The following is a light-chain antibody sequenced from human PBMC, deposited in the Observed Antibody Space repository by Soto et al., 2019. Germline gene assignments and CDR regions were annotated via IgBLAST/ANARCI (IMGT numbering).Light chain of an antibody. CDR1: SSDVGGYNY. CDR3: SSFAGGGNPVL. V-gene: IGLV2-8*01. Sequence: QSALTQPPSASGSLGQSVTISCTGTSSDVGGYNYVSWHQQHPGKAPKVMIYEVTERPPGVPDRFSGSKSGNTASLPVSGLQDEDEADYYCSSFAGGGNPVLLGGGTKLTVL. CDR2: EVT. J-gene: IGLJ2*01.